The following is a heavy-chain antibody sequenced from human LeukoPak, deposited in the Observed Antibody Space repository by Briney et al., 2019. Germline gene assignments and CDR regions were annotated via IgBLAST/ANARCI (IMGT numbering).Heavy chain of an antibody. V-gene: IGHV6-1*01. CDR2: TYYRSKWYN. D-gene: IGHD6-13*01. J-gene: IGHJ6*02. CDR1: GDSVSSNSAA. Sequence: QTLSLTCAISGDSVSSNSAAWNWIRQSPSRGLEWLGRTYYRSKWYNDYAVSVKSRITINPDTSKNQFSLQLNSVTPEDTAVYYCARASSSWYYYYYYGMDVWGQGTTVTVSS. CDR3: ARASSSWYYYYYYGMDV.